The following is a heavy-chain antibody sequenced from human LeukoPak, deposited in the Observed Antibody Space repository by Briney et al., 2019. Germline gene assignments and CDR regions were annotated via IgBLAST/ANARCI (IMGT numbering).Heavy chain of an antibody. CDR2: IYYSGST. D-gene: IGHD3-3*01. CDR1: AGSISSSSYY. Sequence: KSSETLSLTCTVSAGSISSSSYYWDWIRQPPGKGLEGIGRIYYSGSTYYNSSLKSRGTGSLATSKNQYALKQSSVSAADTAVYYCARILEWLFYVDYWGQGTLVTVSS. V-gene: IGHV4-39*01. J-gene: IGHJ4*02. CDR3: ARILEWLFYVDY.